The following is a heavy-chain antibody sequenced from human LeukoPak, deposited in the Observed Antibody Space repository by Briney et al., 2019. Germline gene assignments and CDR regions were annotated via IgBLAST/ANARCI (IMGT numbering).Heavy chain of an antibody. CDR3: ARVGGYSSLAYNWFDP. Sequence: GASVKVSCKTSGYIFSSYGISWVRQAPGQGLEWMGWISAYNGTTNYAQKLQGRVTITTDTSTSTAYMELRSLRSDDTAVYYCARVGGYSSLAYNWFDPWGQGTLVTVSS. CDR1: GYIFSSYG. D-gene: IGHD6-19*01. V-gene: IGHV1-18*01. J-gene: IGHJ5*02. CDR2: ISAYNGTT.